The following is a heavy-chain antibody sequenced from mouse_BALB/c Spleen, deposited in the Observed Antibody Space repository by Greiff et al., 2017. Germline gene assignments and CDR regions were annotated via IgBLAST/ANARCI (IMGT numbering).Heavy chain of an antibody. CDR2: ISYSGST. D-gene: IGHD2-4*01. J-gene: IGHJ4*01. CDR3: ALYYDYMDY. Sequence: EVQLQQSGPGLVKPSQSLSLTCTVTGYSITSDYAWNWIRQFPGNKLEWMGYISYSGSTSYNPSLKSRISITRDTSKNQFFLQLNSVTTEDTATYYCALYYDYMDYWGQGTSVTVSS. V-gene: IGHV3-2*02. CDR1: GYSITSDYA.